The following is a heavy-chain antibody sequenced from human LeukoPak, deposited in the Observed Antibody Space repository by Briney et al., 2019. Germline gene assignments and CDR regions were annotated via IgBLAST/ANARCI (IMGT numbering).Heavy chain of an antibody. CDR3: AKTMGHLRY. V-gene: IGHV3-23*01. Sequence: GGSLRLSCAASGFTFSSYTMRWVRQAPGKGLEWVSAISGSGGSTYYADSVKGRSTISRDNSKNTLYLQMNSLRAEDTAVYYCAKTMGHLRYWGQGTLVTVSS. CDR2: ISGSGGST. D-gene: IGHD3-10*01. CDR1: GFTFSSYT. J-gene: IGHJ4*02.